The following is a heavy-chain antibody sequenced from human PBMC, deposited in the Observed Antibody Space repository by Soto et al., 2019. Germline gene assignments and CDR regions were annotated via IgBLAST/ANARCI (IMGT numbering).Heavy chain of an antibody. V-gene: IGHV3-23*01. CDR3: AKGSAETRPYYFDF. D-gene: IGHD2-2*01. J-gene: IGHJ4*02. Sequence: GGSLRLSCAASGFTFSTYVMSWVRRAPGKGLEWVSAITGSGGDTYHADSVKGRFTISRDNTKNTLYLHMNSLRADDTAVYYCAKGSAETRPYYFDFWGQGTLVTVSS. CDR1: GFTFSTYV. CDR2: ITGSGGDT.